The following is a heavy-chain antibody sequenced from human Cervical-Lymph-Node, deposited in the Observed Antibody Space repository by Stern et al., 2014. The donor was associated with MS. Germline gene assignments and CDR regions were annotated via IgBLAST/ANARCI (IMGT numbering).Heavy chain of an antibody. CDR3: ALSSETSDRWYSLGYDL. CDR2: ILPVFGTP. CDR1: GGTFSKFP. V-gene: IGHV1-69*12. J-gene: IGHJ5*02. Sequence: VQLVKSGDEVRKPGSSVKVSCKASGGTFSKFPSSWVRQAPGQGIEWMGGILPVFGTPTYAQEFRGRVTITADVSTSTVYMELSSLRSDDTAVYYCALSSETSDRWYSLGYDLWGQGTLVTVSS. D-gene: IGHD6-13*01.